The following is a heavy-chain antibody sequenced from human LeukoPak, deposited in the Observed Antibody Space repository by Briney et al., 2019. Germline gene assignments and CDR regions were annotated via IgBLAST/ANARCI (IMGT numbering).Heavy chain of an antibody. V-gene: IGHV3-23*01. J-gene: IGHJ6*02. Sequence: GGSLRLSCAASGFTLRNYAMSWVRQAPGKGLGWVSVIAGSGGGTYYADSVKGRFTISRDTSKNTLYLQMNSLRAEDTAVYYCAKALTGEDYGMDVWGQGTTVTVSS. CDR2: IAGSGGGT. CDR3: AKALTGEDYGMDV. D-gene: IGHD2-15*01. CDR1: GFTLRNYA.